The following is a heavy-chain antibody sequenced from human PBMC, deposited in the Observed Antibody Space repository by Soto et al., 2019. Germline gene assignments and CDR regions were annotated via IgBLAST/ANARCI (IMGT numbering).Heavy chain of an antibody. CDR3: TRHSLFGWVLPFYYGMDV. CDR2: IRSKAYGGTT. V-gene: IGHV3-49*03. D-gene: IGHD3-10*02. J-gene: IGHJ6*02. CDR1: GFTFADYA. Sequence: GSLILSCTAPGFTFADYALGWFRQAPGKGLDWVGFIRSKAYGGTTDYAASVKGRFTISRDDSKSIAYLQMNSLKTEDTVVYYCTRHSLFGWVLPFYYGMDVWGQGTPVTVSS.